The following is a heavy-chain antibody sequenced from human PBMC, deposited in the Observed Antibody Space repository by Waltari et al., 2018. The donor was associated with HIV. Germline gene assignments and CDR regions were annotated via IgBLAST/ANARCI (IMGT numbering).Heavy chain of an antibody. CDR3: AKAPLRRSSVDVTGPAHFEY. D-gene: IGHD7-27*01. V-gene: IGHV3-23*01. Sequence: EVQLLESGGGLVPPGGSLRLSFAASVFTVSGYGMSWVRHAPGKGLEWVSALSASGESTYYADSVKGRFTISRDNSKNTLFLRVNSLRAEDTALYYCAKAPLRRSSVDVTGPAHFEYWGQGILVTVSS. CDR2: LSASGEST. CDR1: VFTVSGYG. J-gene: IGHJ4*02.